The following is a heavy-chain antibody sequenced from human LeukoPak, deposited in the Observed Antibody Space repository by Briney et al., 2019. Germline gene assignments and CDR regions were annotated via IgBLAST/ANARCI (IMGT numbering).Heavy chain of an antibody. J-gene: IGHJ3*02. CDR2: INPNSGGT. CDR3: AREKTYYYDSSGYYAKDAFDI. CDR1: GYTFTGYY. D-gene: IGHD3-22*01. Sequence: ASVTVSCKASGYTFTGYYMHWVRQAPGQGLEWMEWINPNSGGTNYAQKFQGRVTMTRDTSISTAYMELSRLRSDDTAVYYCAREKTYYYDSSGYYAKDAFDIWGQGTMVTVSS. V-gene: IGHV1-2*02.